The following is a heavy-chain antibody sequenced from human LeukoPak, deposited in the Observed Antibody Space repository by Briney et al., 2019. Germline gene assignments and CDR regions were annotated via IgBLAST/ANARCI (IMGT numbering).Heavy chain of an antibody. D-gene: IGHD1-14*01. CDR2: INPNSGGT. J-gene: IGHJ1*01. Sequence: GASVKVSCKASGYTFTGYYMHWVRQAPGQGLEWMGRINPNSGGTNYAQKFQGRVTMTRDTSISTAYMELSRLRSDDTAVYYCARLPYNSAEYFQHWGQGTLVTVSS. CDR3: ARLPYNSAEYFQH. CDR1: GYTFTGYY. V-gene: IGHV1-2*06.